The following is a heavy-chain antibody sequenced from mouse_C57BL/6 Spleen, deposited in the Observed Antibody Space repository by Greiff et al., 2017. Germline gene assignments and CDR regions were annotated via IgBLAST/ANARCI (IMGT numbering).Heavy chain of an antibody. Sequence: QVQLKQPGTELVKPGASVKLSCKASGYTFTSYWMHWVKQRPGQGLEWIGNINPSNGGTNYNEKFKSKATLTVDKSSSTAYMQLSSLTSEDSAVYYCARLGYGRGYFDVWGTGTTVTVSS. J-gene: IGHJ1*03. CDR3: ARLGYGRGYFDV. CDR2: INPSNGGT. V-gene: IGHV1-53*01. CDR1: GYTFTSYW. D-gene: IGHD1-1*01.